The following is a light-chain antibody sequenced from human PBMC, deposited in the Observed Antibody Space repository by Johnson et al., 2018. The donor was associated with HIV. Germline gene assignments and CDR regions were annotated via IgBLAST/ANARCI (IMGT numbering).Light chain of an antibody. CDR1: NSNIGNNY. J-gene: IGLJ1*01. CDR3: ETWDSSLSGYYV. CDR2: DNN. Sequence: QSALTQPPSVSAAPGQKVTISCSGSNSNIGNNYVSWYQQLPGTAPKLLIYDNNKRPQGIPDRFSGSKSGTSATLGITGLQTGDEADYYCETWDSSLSGYYVFGTGTKLTVL. V-gene: IGLV1-51*01.